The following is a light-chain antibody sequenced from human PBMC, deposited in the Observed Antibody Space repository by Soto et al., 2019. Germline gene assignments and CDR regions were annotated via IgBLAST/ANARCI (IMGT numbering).Light chain of an antibody. J-gene: IGKJ1*01. V-gene: IGKV1-27*01. CDR2: GSS. CDR3: QKYDSDSRK. CDR1: QGISTF. Sequence: IQMTHWPSALSSSVADPFTITCRASQGISTFLAWYQQKPGKVPKLLIYGSSTLQSGVPSRFSGSGSGTDLTLTISSLEPEDVATYYCQKYDSDSRKFGQGTKVDIK.